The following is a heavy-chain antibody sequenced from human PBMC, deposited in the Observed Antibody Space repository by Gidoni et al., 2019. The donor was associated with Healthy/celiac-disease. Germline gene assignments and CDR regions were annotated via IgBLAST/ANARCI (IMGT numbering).Heavy chain of an antibody. Sequence: EVQLVESGGGLVQPGGSLRLSCAASGFTVSSNYMSWVRQAPGKGLEWVSVIYSGGSTYYADSVKGRFTISRDNSKNTLYLQMNSLRAEDTAVYYCARDASYYRGWLDNRDYWGQGTLVTVSS. V-gene: IGHV3-66*01. CDR3: ARDASYYRGWLDNRDY. CDR2: IYSGGST. J-gene: IGHJ4*02. CDR1: GFTVSSNY. D-gene: IGHD3-10*01.